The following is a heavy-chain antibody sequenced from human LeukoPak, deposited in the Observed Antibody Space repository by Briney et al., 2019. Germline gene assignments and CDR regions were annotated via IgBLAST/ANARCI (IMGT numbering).Heavy chain of an antibody. J-gene: IGHJ4*02. CDR1: GGSISTYY. CDR3: ARDVVAAVGSFDY. D-gene: IGHD2-2*01. CDR2: IYYSGST. V-gene: IGHV4-59*12. Sequence: SETLSLTCTVSGGSISTYYWSWIRQPPGKGLEWIGYIYYSGSTSYNPSLKSRVTMSVDTSKNQFSLKLSSVTAADTAVYYCARDVVAAVGSFDYWGQGTQVTVSS.